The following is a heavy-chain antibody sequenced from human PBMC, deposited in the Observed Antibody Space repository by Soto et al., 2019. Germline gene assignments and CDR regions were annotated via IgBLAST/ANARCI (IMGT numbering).Heavy chain of an antibody. CDR1: GFTFSSYW. Sequence: GGSLRLSCAASGFTFSSYWMSWVRQAPGKGLEWVANIKQDGSEKYYVDSVKGRFTISRDNAKNSLYLQMNSLRAEDTAVYYCATRKGYPPDDAFDIWGQGTMVTVSS. V-gene: IGHV3-7*03. D-gene: IGHD2-15*01. J-gene: IGHJ3*02. CDR2: IKQDGSEK. CDR3: ATRKGYPPDDAFDI.